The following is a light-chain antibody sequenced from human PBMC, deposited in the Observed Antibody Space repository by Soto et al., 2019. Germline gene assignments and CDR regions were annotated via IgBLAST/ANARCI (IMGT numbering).Light chain of an antibody. V-gene: IGKV3-20*01. CDR2: GAS. CDR1: QSVSSSY. J-gene: IGKJ1*01. CDR3: KQYGSSQT. Sequence: EIVWTQSQGTLSLSPGERATLSCRASQSVSSSYLAWYQQKPGQAPSLLIYGASSRATCIPNRLSGSGSGTDLNLTISRREPEDFAVYYCKQYGSSQTFGQGTKVEIQ.